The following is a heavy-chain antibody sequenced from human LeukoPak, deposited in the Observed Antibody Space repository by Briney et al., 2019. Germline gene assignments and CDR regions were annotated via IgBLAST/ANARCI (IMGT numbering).Heavy chain of an antibody. D-gene: IGHD1-26*01. CDR3: AKVGSEGRYYYMDV. J-gene: IGHJ6*03. CDR1: GFTFSSYG. Sequence: GGSLRLSCAASGFTFSSYGMHWVRQAPGKGLEWVAFIRYDGSNKCYADSVKGRFTISRDNSKNTLYLQMNSLRAEDTAVYYCAKVGSEGRYYYMDVWGKGTTVTISS. V-gene: IGHV3-30*02. CDR2: IRYDGSNK.